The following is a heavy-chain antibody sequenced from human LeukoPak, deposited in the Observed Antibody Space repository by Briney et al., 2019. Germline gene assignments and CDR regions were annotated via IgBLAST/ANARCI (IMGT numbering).Heavy chain of an antibody. Sequence: PSETLSLTCAASGGSISSGGYSWSWIRQPPGKGLEWIGYIYHSGSTYYNPSLKSRVTISVDRSKNQFSLKLSSVTAADTAVYYCARDQGIVGAPTHPWGQGTLVTVSS. V-gene: IGHV4-30-2*01. D-gene: IGHD1-26*01. CDR2: IYHSGST. J-gene: IGHJ4*02. CDR1: GGSISSGGYS. CDR3: ARDQGIVGAPTHP.